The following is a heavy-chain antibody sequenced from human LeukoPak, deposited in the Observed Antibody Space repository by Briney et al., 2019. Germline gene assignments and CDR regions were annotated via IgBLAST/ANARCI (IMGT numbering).Heavy chain of an antibody. CDR1: GGSISSYY. CDR2: IYTSGST. D-gene: IGHD5-18*01. CDR3: ARRLALQLWSSMDV. V-gene: IGHV4-4*07. Sequence: SETLSLTCTVSGGSISSYYWSWIRQPAGKGLEWIGRIYTSGSTNYNPSLKSRVTMSVDTSKNRFSLKLSSVTAADTAVYDCARRLALQLWSSMDVWGKGTTFTVS. J-gene: IGHJ6*03.